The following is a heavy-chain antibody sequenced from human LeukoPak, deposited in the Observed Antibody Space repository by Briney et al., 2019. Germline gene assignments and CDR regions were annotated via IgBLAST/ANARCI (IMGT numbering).Heavy chain of an antibody. Sequence: ASVKVSCKASGYTFTGYYMHWVRQAPGQGLGWMGWINPNSGGTNYAQKFQGRVTMTRDTSISTAYMELSRLRSDDTAVYYCARGRGSSRLGNDYWGQGTLVTVSS. J-gene: IGHJ4*02. D-gene: IGHD7-27*01. CDR1: GYTFTGYY. CDR2: INPNSGGT. V-gene: IGHV1-2*02. CDR3: ARGRGSSRLGNDY.